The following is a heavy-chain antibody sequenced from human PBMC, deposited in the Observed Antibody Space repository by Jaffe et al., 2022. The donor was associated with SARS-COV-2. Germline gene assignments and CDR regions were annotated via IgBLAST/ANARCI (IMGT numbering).Heavy chain of an antibody. CDR1: GFTFSSYA. J-gene: IGHJ4*02. CDR3: AKGGYDFYIGGAQFDY. V-gene: IGHV3-23*01. CDR2: ISGSGGST. Sequence: EVQLLESGGGLVQPGGSLRLSCAASGFTFSSYAMSWVRQAPGKGLEWVSAISGSGGSTYYADSVKGRFTISRDNSKNTLYLQMNSLRAEDTAVYYCAKGGYDFYIGGAQFDYWGQGTLVTVSS. D-gene: IGHD3-3*01.